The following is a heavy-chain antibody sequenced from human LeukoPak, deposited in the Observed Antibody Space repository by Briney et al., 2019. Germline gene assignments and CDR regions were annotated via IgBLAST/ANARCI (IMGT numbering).Heavy chain of an antibody. CDR2: VFYSGTT. CDR3: ARGPEHYDILTGIDY. D-gene: IGHD3-9*01. V-gene: IGHV4-39*01. Sequence: SETLSLTCSVSGASISRTRYYWGWIRQPPGKGLEWIVAVFYSGTTYYNPSLKSRITISVDTSKNQFSLNLRSVTAADTAVYYCARGPEHYDILTGIDYWGQGTLVTVSS. CDR1: GASISRTRYY. J-gene: IGHJ4*02.